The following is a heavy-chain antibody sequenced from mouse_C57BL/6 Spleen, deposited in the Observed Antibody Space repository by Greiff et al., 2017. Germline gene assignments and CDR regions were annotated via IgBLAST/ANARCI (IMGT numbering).Heavy chain of an antibody. D-gene: IGHD1-1*01. V-gene: IGHV1-64*01. Sequence: QVQLQQPGAELVKPGASVKLSCKASGYTFTSYWMHWVKQRPGQGLEWIGMIHPNSGSTNYNEKFKSKATLTVDKSSSTAYMQLSSLTSEDSAVYYCARGRGFITTVVESYWYFDVWGTGTTVTVSS. CDR1: GYTFTSYW. CDR3: ARGRGFITTVVESYWYFDV. J-gene: IGHJ1*03. CDR2: IHPNSGST.